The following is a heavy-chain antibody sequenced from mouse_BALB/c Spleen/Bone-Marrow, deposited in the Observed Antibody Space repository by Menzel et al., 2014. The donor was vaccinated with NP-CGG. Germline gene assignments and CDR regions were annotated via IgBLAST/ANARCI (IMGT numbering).Heavy chain of an antibody. Sequence: EVQVVESGGGLVQLGGSLKLSCATSGLTFSDYYMYWVRQTPEKRLEWVAYISNGGGSTYYPDTVRGRFTISRDNAKNTLYLQMSRLKSEDTAMYYCASTYYGNPFAYWGQGTLVTVSA. J-gene: IGHJ3*01. CDR3: ASTYYGNPFAY. CDR2: ISNGGGST. D-gene: IGHD2-10*01. CDR1: GLTFSDYY. V-gene: IGHV5-12*02.